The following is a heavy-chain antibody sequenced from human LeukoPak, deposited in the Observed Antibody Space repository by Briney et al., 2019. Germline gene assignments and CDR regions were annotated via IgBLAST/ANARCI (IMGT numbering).Heavy chain of an antibody. V-gene: IGHV3-20*04. Sequence: PGGSLRLSCAASGFXFDDYGISWVRQAPGEGLEWVSGINWNGGSTGYADSVKGRFTISRDNAKNSLYLQMNSLRAEDTALYYCARARSTGYYVADYWGQGTLVTVSS. CDR1: GFXFDDYG. D-gene: IGHD3-9*01. J-gene: IGHJ4*02. CDR3: ARARSTGYYVADY. CDR2: INWNGGST.